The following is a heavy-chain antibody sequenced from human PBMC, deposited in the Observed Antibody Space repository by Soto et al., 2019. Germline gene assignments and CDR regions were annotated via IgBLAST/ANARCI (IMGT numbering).Heavy chain of an antibody. J-gene: IGHJ6*02. Sequence: QVQLVQSGAEVKQPGSSVKVSCKASGGTFSSYAISWVRQAPGQGLEWMGGIIPIFGTANYAQKLQGRVTITADESTRTAYMELSSLRSEDTAVYYCARARETRVTYFIDYYGMDVWGQGTTVTVSS. CDR2: IIPIFGTA. CDR3: ARARETRVTYFIDYYGMDV. V-gene: IGHV1-69*01. CDR1: GGTFSSYA. D-gene: IGHD4-17*01.